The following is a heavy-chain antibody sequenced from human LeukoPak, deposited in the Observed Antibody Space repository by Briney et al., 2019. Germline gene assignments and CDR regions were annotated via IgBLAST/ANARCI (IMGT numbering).Heavy chain of an antibody. Sequence: SETLSLTCTVSGGSISSSSYYWGWFRQPPGKGLEWIGSIYYSGSTYYNPSLKSRVTISVDTSKNQFSLKLSSVTAADTAVYYCARAGTMIVVVMDYWGQGTLVTVSS. D-gene: IGHD3-22*01. CDR1: GGSISSSSYY. V-gene: IGHV4-39*07. J-gene: IGHJ4*02. CDR3: ARAGTMIVVVMDY. CDR2: IYYSGST.